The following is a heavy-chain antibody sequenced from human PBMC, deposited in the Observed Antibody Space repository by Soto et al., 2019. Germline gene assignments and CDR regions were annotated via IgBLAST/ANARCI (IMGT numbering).Heavy chain of an antibody. CDR2: IIPNIGTT. J-gene: IGHJ6*03. V-gene: IGHV1-69*05. CDR1: GGTFSSYA. Sequence: SVKVSCKASGGTFSSYAISWVRQAPGQGLEWMGWIIPNIGTTNYAQKFQGRVTITTDESTSTAYMELRSLRSDDTAVYYCARAGIIYYMDVWGKGTTVTVSS. D-gene: IGHD3-10*01. CDR3: ARAGIIYYMDV.